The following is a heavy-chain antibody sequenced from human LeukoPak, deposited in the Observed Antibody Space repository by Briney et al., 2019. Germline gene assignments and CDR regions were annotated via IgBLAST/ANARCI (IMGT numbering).Heavy chain of an antibody. CDR2: IKQDGSDK. CDR1: GFTFSSYW. D-gene: IGHD3-22*01. V-gene: IGHV3-7*01. J-gene: IGHJ3*02. Sequence: GGSLRLSCAASGFTFSSYWMSWVRQAPGKGLEWVANIKQDGSDKYYVDSVKGRFTISRDNAKNSLYLQMNSLRAEDTAVYYCARDLYYYYDSSGQGAFDIWGQGTMVTVSS. CDR3: ARDLYYYYDSSGQGAFDI.